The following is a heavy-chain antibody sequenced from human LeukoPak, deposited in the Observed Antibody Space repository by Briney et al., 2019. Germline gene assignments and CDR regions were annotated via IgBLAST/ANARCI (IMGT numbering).Heavy chain of an antibody. D-gene: IGHD5-18*01. Sequence: NRSKTLSLTCAVNGGSIRGYYWRSIPQPSALALKTNREINNSRSTNYNPSFKCRVTISVDMSKSRFSLKLSSVTAADTPVYYCARRRRGYSYSSPFDYWGQGTLVTVSS. V-gene: IGHV4-34*01. CDR3: ARRRRGYSYSSPFDY. CDR2: INNSRST. CDR1: GGSIRGYY. J-gene: IGHJ4*02.